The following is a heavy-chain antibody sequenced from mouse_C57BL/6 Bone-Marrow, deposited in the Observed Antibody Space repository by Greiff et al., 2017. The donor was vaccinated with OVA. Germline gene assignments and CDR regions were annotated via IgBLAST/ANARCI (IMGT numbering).Heavy chain of an antibody. CDR3: ASSLRGAWFAY. V-gene: IGHV1-72*01. Sequence: QVQLQQPGAELVKPGASVKLSCKASGYTFTSYWMHWVKQRPGRGLEWIGRIDPNRGGTKYNEKFKSKATLTVDKPSSTAYMKLSSLTSEDSAVYYCASSLRGAWFAYWGQGTLVTVSA. CDR2: IDPNRGGT. CDR1: GYTFTSYW. J-gene: IGHJ3*01.